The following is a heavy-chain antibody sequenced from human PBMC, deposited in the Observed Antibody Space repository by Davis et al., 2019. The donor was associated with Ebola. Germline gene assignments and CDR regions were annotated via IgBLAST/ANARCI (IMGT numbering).Heavy chain of an antibody. V-gene: IGHV4-38-2*02. CDR3: ARDSSHVAGQEPLDY. J-gene: IGHJ4*02. CDR2: IYYSGST. D-gene: IGHD1-14*01. Sequence: PSETLSLTCTVSGYSISSGYFWGWIRQPPGKGLEWIGSIYYSGSTYYNPYLKSRVTISVDMSKNQFSLKVSSVTAADTAVYYCARDSSHVAGQEPLDYWGQGTLVTVSS. CDR1: GYSISSGYF.